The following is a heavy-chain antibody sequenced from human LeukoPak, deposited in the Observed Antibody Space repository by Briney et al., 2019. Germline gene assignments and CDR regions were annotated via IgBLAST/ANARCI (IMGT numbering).Heavy chain of an antibody. Sequence: PGGSLRLSCAAPGFTFSDYGMHWVRLAPGKGLEWVAVIWYDGSNKYYADSVKGRFTISRENSKNTLYLQMNSLRDEDTAVYYCARFSPPAALDYWGQGTLVTVSS. CDR3: ARFSPPAALDY. CDR1: GFTFSDYG. J-gene: IGHJ4*02. V-gene: IGHV3-33*01. CDR2: IWYDGSNK. D-gene: IGHD6-13*01.